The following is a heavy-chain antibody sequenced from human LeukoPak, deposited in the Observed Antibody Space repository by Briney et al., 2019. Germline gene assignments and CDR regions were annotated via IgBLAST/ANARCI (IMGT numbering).Heavy chain of an antibody. CDR1: GFTFRSSW. CDR2: INSDGSTT. V-gene: IGHV3-74*01. Sequence: GGSLRLSCAASGFTFRSSWIHWVRQVPGKGLVWVSRINSDGSTTNYADSVKGRFTISRDNSKNTLYLLMNNLRAEDTAVYYCAGPRGYSYGLHYFDYWGQGTLVTVSS. D-gene: IGHD5-18*01. J-gene: IGHJ4*02. CDR3: AGPRGYSYGLHYFDY.